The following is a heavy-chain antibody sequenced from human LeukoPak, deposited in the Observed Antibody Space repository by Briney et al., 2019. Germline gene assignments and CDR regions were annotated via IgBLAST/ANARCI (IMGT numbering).Heavy chain of an antibody. CDR3: AKAHGEPKNGYYYYYGMDV. J-gene: IGHJ6*02. D-gene: IGHD1-26*01. CDR2: ISGSGGST. CDR1: GFTFSSYA. Sequence: PGGSLRLSCAASGFTFSSYAMSWVRQAPGKGLEWFSAISGSGGSTCYADSVKGRFTISRDNSKNTLYLQMNSLRAEDTAVYYCAKAHGEPKNGYYYYYGMDVWGQGTTVTVSS. V-gene: IGHV3-23*01.